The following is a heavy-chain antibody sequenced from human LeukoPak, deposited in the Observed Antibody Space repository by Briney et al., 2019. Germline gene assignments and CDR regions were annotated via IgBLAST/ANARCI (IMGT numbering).Heavy chain of an antibody. D-gene: IGHD1-26*01. Sequence: PSETLFLTCTVSGVSISGDYWSWIRQPPGKGLEWIGYISYSGSTYYNPSLKSRVAMSVDTPKNQFSLKLSSVTAADTAVYYCAREFAWEPLFNWGQGTLVTVSS. J-gene: IGHJ4*02. CDR1: GVSISGDY. CDR3: AREFAWEPLFN. V-gene: IGHV4-30-4*01. CDR2: ISYSGST.